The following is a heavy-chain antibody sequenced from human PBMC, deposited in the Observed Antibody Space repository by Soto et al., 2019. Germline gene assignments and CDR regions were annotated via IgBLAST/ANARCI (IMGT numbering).Heavy chain of an antibody. CDR1: GYTFTNYG. Sequence: ASVKVSCKASGYTFTNYGIIWVRQAPGQGLEWMGWINANNGNTDYVQKIQGRVTMTTDTSTSTAYVELRSLRSDDTAVYYCARGPYYYDSSGPLKFDYWGQGTLVTVSS. D-gene: IGHD3-22*01. J-gene: IGHJ4*02. V-gene: IGHV1-18*01. CDR3: ARGPYYYDSSGPLKFDY. CDR2: INANNGNT.